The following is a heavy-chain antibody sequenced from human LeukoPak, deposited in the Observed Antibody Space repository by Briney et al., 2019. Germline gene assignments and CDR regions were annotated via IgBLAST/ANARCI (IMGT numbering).Heavy chain of an antibody. D-gene: IGHD2-15*01. CDR2: ISSSGSTI. CDR1: GFTFSSYE. Sequence: PGGSLRLSCAASGFTFSSYEMNWVRQAPGKGLEWVSYISSSGSTIYYADSVKGRFTISRDNAKNSLYLQMNSLRAEDTAVYYCALSLVAASAFDIWGQGTMVTVSS. V-gene: IGHV3-48*03. CDR3: ALSLVAASAFDI. J-gene: IGHJ3*02.